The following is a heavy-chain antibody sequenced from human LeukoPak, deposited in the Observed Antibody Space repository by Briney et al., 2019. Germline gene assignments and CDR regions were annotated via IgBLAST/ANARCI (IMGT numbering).Heavy chain of an antibody. D-gene: IGHD2-2*01. CDR2: ISYEGSNK. Sequence: GGSLRLSCAASGFTFSSYAMHWVRQAPGKGLEWVAVISYEGSNKYYADSVKGRFTISRDNSKNTLYLQMNSLRAEDTAVYYCARGAAGVLGYCSSTSCYNWFDPWGQGTLVTVSS. J-gene: IGHJ5*02. V-gene: IGHV3-30-3*01. CDR1: GFTFSSYA. CDR3: ARGAAGVLGYCSSTSCYNWFDP.